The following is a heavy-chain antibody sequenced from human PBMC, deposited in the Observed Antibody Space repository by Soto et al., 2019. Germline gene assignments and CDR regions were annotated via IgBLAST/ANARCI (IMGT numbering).Heavy chain of an antibody. D-gene: IGHD3-16*02. CDR1: GYTFTSYY. J-gene: IGHJ4*02. Sequence: GASVKVSCKASGYTFTSYYMHWVRQAPGQGLEWMGIINPSGGSTGYAQKFQGRVTMTRNTSISTAYMELSSLRSEDTAVYYCARGFRITFGGVIDTDLDYWGQGTLVTVSS. CDR3: ARGFRITFGGVIDTDLDY. CDR2: INPSGGST. V-gene: IGHV1-46*01.